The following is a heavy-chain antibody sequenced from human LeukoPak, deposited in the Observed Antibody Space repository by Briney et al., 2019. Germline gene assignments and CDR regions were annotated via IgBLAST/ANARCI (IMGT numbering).Heavy chain of an antibody. CDR3: ASHDRKH. J-gene: IGHJ1*01. CDR2: ISYDGSNK. Sequence: GRSLRLSCAASGFTFSSYAMHWVRQAPGKGLEGVAVISYDGSNKYYADSVKGRFTISRDNSKNTLYLQMNSLRAEDTAVYYCASHDRKHWGQGTLVTVSS. CDR1: GFTFSSYA. V-gene: IGHV3-30*04.